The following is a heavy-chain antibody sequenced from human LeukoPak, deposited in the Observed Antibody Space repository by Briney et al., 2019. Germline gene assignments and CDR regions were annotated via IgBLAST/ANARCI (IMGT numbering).Heavy chain of an antibody. CDR3: TTGWFGELLWFDY. V-gene: IGHV3-15*01. CDR1: GLTFSTYA. Sequence: PGGSLRLSCAASGLTFSTYAMSWDRQAPGKGLEWVGRIKSKTDGGTTDYAAPVKGRFTISRDDSKNTLYLQMNSLKTEDTAVYYCTTGWFGELLWFDYWGQGTLVTVSS. J-gene: IGHJ4*02. CDR2: IKSKTDGGTT. D-gene: IGHD3-10*01.